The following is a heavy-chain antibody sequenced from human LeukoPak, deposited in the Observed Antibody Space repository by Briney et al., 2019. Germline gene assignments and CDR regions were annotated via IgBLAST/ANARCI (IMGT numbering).Heavy chain of an antibody. CDR2: ISGSGGST. CDR1: GFTFSSYG. Sequence: GGSLRLSCAASGFTFSSYGMSWVRQAPGKGLEWVSAISGSGGSTYYADSVKGRFTISRDNSKNTLYLQMNSLRAEDTAVYYCAKDEVRGVIIDHNWFDPWGQGTLVTVSS. CDR3: AKDEVRGVIIDHNWFDP. V-gene: IGHV3-23*01. D-gene: IGHD3-10*01. J-gene: IGHJ5*02.